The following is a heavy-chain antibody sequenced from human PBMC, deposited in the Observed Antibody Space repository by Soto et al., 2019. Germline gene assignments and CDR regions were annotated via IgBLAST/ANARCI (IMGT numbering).Heavy chain of an antibody. CDR1: GFTFSSYG. V-gene: IGHV3-30*18. D-gene: IGHD5-18*01. CDR2: ISYDGTNK. CDR3: VKERYGLLWLEDYGMDV. J-gene: IGHJ6*02. Sequence: QVQLVESGGGVVQPGTSVRLSCAASGFTFSSYGIHWVRQAPGKGLEWVALISYDGTNKYYADSVKGRFSISRDNFRTMMYLQMNSLRAEDTAVYHSVKERYGLLWLEDYGMDVWGQGTTVTVSS.